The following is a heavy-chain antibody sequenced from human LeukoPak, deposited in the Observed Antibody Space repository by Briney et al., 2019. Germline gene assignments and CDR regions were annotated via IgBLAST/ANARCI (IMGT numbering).Heavy chain of an antibody. Sequence: GGSLRLSCAASRFTFSSFGMSWVRQAPGKGPEWVSAISASGGRTYYADSVKGRFTISRDNSKNTLYLQMNSLGAEDTAVYYCASHRGYCSGGTCYSAFFDYWGQGTLVTVSS. CDR2: ISASGGRT. J-gene: IGHJ4*02. D-gene: IGHD2-15*01. CDR3: ASHRGYCSGGTCYSAFFDY. CDR1: RFTFSSFG. V-gene: IGHV3-23*01.